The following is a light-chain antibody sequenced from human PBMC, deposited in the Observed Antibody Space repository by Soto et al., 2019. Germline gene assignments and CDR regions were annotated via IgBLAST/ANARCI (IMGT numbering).Light chain of an antibody. CDR1: SSDVGGYSY. CDR2: DVS. J-gene: IGLJ1*01. CDR3: CSYAGRYTDV. V-gene: IGLV2-11*01. Sequence: QSALTQPCSVSGSAGKSVTISCPRASSDVGGYSYVSWYQQHPGKAPKLMIYDVSKRPSAVPDRFSGSKSGNTASLTISGLQTEDDADYYCCSYAGRYTDVFGTGTKVTVL.